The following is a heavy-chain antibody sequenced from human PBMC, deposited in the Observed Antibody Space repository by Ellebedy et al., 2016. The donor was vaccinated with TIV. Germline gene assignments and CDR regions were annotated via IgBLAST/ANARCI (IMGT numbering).Heavy chain of an antibody. J-gene: IGHJ6*02. CDR3: ASVEIVVVPAAISYGMDV. CDR1: GYTFTSYA. Sequence: AASVKVSCKASGYTFTSYAMHWVRQAPVQRLEWMGWINAGNGNTKYSQKFQGRVTITRDTSASTAYMDLSSLRSEDTAVYYCASVEIVVVPAAISYGMDVWGQGTTVTVSS. D-gene: IGHD2-2*03. CDR2: INAGNGNT. V-gene: IGHV1-3*01.